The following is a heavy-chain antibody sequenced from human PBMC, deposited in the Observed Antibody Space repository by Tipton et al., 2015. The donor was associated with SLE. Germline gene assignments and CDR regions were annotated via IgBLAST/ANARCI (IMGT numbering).Heavy chain of an antibody. Sequence: QSGPEVKKPGSSVKVSCKASGGTFSSYAISWVRQAPGQGLEWMGGIIPIFGTANYAQKFQGRVTITTDESTSTAYMELSSLRSEDTAVYYCAVVPAAINAFDIWGRGTMVTVSS. CDR1: GGTFSSYA. V-gene: IGHV1-69*05. CDR3: AVVPAAINAFDI. CDR2: IIPIFGTA. J-gene: IGHJ3*02. D-gene: IGHD2-2*02.